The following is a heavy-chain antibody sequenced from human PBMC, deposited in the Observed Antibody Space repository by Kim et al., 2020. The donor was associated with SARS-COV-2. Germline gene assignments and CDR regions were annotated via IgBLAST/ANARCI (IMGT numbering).Heavy chain of an antibody. V-gene: IGHV1-18*01. D-gene: IGHD3-22*01. CDR3: ARVPYYYDSSGWKSPWFDP. CDR2: ISAYNGNT. J-gene: IGHJ5*02. CDR1: GYTFTSYG. Sequence: ASVKVSCKASGYTFTSYGISWVRQAPGQGLEWMGWISAYNGNTNYAQKLQGRVTMTTDTSTSTAYMELRSLRSDDTAVYYCARVPYYYDSSGWKSPWFDPWGQGTLVTVSS.